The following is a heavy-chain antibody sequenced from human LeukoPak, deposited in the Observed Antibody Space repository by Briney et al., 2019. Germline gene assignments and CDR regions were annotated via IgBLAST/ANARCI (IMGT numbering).Heavy chain of an antibody. J-gene: IGHJ5*02. CDR2: IHYSGST. CDR1: GGSISSSTYF. Sequence: PSETLSLTCSVSGGSISSSTYFWGWIRQPPGKGLEWIASIHYSGSTYSNPSLKSRVTISVDTSKNQFSLKLSSVTAADTAVFYCARPPGGIAVAGAWGQGTLVTVSS. V-gene: IGHV4-39*01. D-gene: IGHD6-19*01. CDR3: ARPPGGIAVAGA.